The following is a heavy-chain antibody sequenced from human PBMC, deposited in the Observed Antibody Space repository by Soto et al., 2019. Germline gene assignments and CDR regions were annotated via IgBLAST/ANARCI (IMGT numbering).Heavy chain of an antibody. D-gene: IGHD6-6*01. CDR3: ATDLTRIAALAAYYYYGMDV. CDR2: ISYDGSNK. CDR1: GFTFSSYG. J-gene: IGHJ6*02. Sequence: QVQLVESGGGVVQPGRSLRLSCAASGFTFSSYGMHWVRQAPGKGLEWVAVISYDGSNKYYADSVKGRFTISRDNSKNTLYLQMNSLRAEDTAVYYCATDLTRIAALAAYYYYGMDVWGQGTTVTVSS. V-gene: IGHV3-30*03.